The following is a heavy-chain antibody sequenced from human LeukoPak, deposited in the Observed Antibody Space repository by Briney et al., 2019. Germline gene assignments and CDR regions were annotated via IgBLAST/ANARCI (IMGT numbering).Heavy chain of an antibody. CDR2: IDNDEITT. D-gene: IGHD1-1*01. V-gene: IGHV3-74*01. Sequence: PGGSLRLSCVASGFTFSSLWMHWVRQAPGKGLEWVSRIDNDEITTTYADSVKGRFTISRDNAKNTLHLQMNSLRAEDTGVYYCARGGPGTGMDYWGQGALVTVSS. CDR1: GFTFSSLW. J-gene: IGHJ4*02. CDR3: ARGGPGTGMDY.